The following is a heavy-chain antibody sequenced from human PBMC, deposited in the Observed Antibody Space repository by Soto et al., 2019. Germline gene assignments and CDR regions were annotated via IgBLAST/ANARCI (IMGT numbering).Heavy chain of an antibody. CDR3: AKIIAEAGKSLGFFDY. Sequence: GGSLRLSCAASGFTFSSYGMHWVRQAPGKGLEWVAVISYDGSNKYYADSVKGRFTISRDNSKNTLYLQMNSLRAEDTAVYYCAKIIAEAGKSLGFFDYWGQGTLVTVSS. CDR2: ISYDGSNK. D-gene: IGHD6-13*01. J-gene: IGHJ4*02. CDR1: GFTFSSYG. V-gene: IGHV3-30*18.